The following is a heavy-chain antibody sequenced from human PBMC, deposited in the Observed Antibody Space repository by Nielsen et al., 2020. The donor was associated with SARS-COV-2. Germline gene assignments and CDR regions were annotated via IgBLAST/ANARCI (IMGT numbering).Heavy chain of an antibody. CDR3: ARASLREGSYCSSTSCIDWFDP. CDR2: INHSGST. V-gene: IGHV4-34*01. Sequence: WIRQPPGKGLEWIGEINHSGSTNYNPSLKSRVTISVDTSKNQFSLKLSSVTAADTAVYYCARASLREGSYCSSTSCIDWFDPWGQGTLVTVSS. J-gene: IGHJ5*02. D-gene: IGHD2-2*01.